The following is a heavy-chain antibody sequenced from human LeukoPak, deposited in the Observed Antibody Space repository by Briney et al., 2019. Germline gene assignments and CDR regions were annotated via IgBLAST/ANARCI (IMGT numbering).Heavy chain of an antibody. CDR3: ARTRVVRGVIDPSFDY. D-gene: IGHD3-10*01. CDR1: GYTFTSYY. CDR2: INPSGGST. J-gene: IGHJ4*02. V-gene: IGHV1-46*01. Sequence: ASVKVSCKASGYTFTSYYMHWVRQAPGQGLEWMGIINPSGGSTSYAQKFQGRVTMTRDTSTSTVYTELSSLRSEDTAVYYCARTRVVRGVIDPSFDYWGQGTLVTVSS.